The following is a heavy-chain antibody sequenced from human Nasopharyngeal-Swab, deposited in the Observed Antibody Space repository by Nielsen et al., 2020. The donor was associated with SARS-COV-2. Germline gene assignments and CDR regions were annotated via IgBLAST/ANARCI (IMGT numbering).Heavy chain of an antibody. CDR1: GFTFSSYA. CDR2: ISYDGSNK. CDR3: ARSYSGSYYGAFDY. V-gene: IGHV3-30*04. Sequence: GGSLKISCAASGFTFSSYAMHWVRQAPGKGLEWVAVISYDGSNKYYADSVKGRFTISRDNSKNTLYLQMNSLRAEDTAVYYCARSYSGSYYGAFDYWGQGTLVTVSS. J-gene: IGHJ4*02. D-gene: IGHD1-26*01.